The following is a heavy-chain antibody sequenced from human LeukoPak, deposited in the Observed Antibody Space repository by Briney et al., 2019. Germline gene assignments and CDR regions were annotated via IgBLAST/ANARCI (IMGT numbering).Heavy chain of an antibody. J-gene: IGHJ4*02. Sequence: PGESLQISCKGSGYSFTSYWITWVRQMPGKGLEWMGRIDPRDSYTNYSPSFQGHVTISADKSISTAYLQWSSLKASDTAMYYCAGGRDYFDYWGQGTLVTVSS. CDR1: GYSFTSYW. V-gene: IGHV5-10-1*01. D-gene: IGHD1-26*01. CDR3: AGGRDYFDY. CDR2: IDPRDSYT.